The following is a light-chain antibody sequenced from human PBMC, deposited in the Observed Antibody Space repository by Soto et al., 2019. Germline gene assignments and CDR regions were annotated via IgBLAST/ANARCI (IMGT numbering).Light chain of an antibody. CDR3: SSYTSSARV. J-gene: IGLJ2*01. CDR2: DVS. Sequence: QSVLTQPASVSGSPGQSVTISCTGTSSDVGGYNYVSWYQQHPGKAPKLMIYDVSNRPSGVSNRFSGSKSGNTAYLTISGLQAEDEADYYCSSYTSSARVFGGGTQLTVL. CDR1: SSDVGGYNY. V-gene: IGLV2-14*01.